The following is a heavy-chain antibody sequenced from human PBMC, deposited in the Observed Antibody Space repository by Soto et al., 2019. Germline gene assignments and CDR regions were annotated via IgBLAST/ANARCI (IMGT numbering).Heavy chain of an antibody. CDR1: GGTFSSYA. CDR2: IIPIFGTA. CDR3: ARELEWSDCTSTSFAATWGGLGHWFDP. Sequence: QVQLVQSGAEVKKPGSSVKVSCKASGGTFSSYAISWVRQAPGQGLEWMGGIIPIFGTANYAQTFQGTVTITADASQRTAYRELSSLRAEDTAVYYCARELEWSDCTSTSFAATWGGLGHWFDPWCQRPLVTVSS. J-gene: IGHJ5*02. D-gene: IGHD2-2*01. V-gene: IGHV1-69*01.